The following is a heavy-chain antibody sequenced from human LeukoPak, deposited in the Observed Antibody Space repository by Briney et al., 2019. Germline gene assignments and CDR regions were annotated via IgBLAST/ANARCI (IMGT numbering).Heavy chain of an antibody. D-gene: IGHD3-10*01. CDR1: GFTFSSHA. J-gene: IGHJ5*02. V-gene: IGHV3-23*01. Sequence: PGGSLRLSCAASGFTFSSHAMSWVRQAPGKGLEWVSAISGSGGSKYYADSVKGRFTISRDNSKNTLYLQMNSLRAEDTAVYYCAKDGYYYGSGRGWFDPWGQGTLVTVSS. CDR3: AKDGYYYGSGRGWFDP. CDR2: ISGSGGSK.